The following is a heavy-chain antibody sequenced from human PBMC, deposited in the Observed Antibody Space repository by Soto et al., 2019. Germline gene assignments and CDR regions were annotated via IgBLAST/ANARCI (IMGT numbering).Heavy chain of an antibody. CDR2: IWYDGSNK. D-gene: IGHD3-22*01. V-gene: IGHV3-33*01. CDR1: GFTFSSYG. Sequence: HPGGSLSLFCAASGFTFSSYGMHWVRQAPGKGLEWVAVIWYDGSNKYYADSVKGRFTISRDNSKNTLYLQMNSLRAEDTAVYYCARGYYYDSSGYYSETRYGMDVWGQGTTVTVSS. J-gene: IGHJ6*02. CDR3: ARGYYYDSSGYYSETRYGMDV.